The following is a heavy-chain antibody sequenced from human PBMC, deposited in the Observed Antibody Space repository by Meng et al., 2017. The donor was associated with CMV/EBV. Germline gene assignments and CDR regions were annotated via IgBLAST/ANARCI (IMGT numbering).Heavy chain of an antibody. CDR2: IYSGGST. CDR1: GFTVSSNY. V-gene: IGHV3-53*01. D-gene: IGHD5-24*01. CDR3: ARDQPGDGYNEGAFDI. J-gene: IGHJ3*02. Sequence: GGSLRLSCAASGFTVSSNYMSWVRQAPGKGLEWVSVIYSGGSTYYADSVKGRFTISRVNSKNTLYLQMNSLRAEDTAVYYCARDQPGDGYNEGAFDIWGQGTMVTVSS.